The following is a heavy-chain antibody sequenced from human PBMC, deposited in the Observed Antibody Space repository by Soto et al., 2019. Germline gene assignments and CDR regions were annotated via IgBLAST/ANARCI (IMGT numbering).Heavy chain of an antibody. J-gene: IGHJ4*02. V-gene: IGHV1-69*01. CDR1: GGTFSSYA. CDR3: ARDIGVTIFGVVNFGGFDY. D-gene: IGHD3-3*01. CDR2: IIPIFGTV. Sequence: QVQLVQSGAEVKKPGSSVKVSCKASGGTFSSYAISWVRQAPGQGLEWMGGIIPIFGTVNYAQKFQGRVTITADESTSTAYMELSSLRSEDTAVYYCARDIGVTIFGVVNFGGFDYWGQGTLVTVSS.